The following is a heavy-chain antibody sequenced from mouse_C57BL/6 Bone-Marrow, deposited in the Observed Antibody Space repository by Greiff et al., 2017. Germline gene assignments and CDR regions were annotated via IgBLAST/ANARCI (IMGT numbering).Heavy chain of an antibody. CDR3: ARIYYGKGYAMDY. CDR2: IYPGGGYT. Sequence: QVQLQQSGAELVRPGTSVKMSCKASGYTFTNYWIGWAKQRPGHGLEWIGDIYPGGGYTNYNEKFKGKATLPADKSSSTAYMQFSSLTSEDSAIYYCARIYYGKGYAMDYWGQGTSVTVSS. V-gene: IGHV1-63*01. J-gene: IGHJ4*01. CDR1: GYTFTNYW. D-gene: IGHD2-1*01.